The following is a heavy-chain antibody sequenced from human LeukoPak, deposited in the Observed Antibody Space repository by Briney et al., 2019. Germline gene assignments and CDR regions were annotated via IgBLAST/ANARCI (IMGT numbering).Heavy chain of an antibody. CDR3: ARGGVATNVKN. CDR1: GCSISNYY. J-gene: IGHJ4*02. D-gene: IGHD5-12*01. V-gene: IGHV4-4*07. Sequence: SETLSLTCTVSGCSISNYYWSWIRQPAGKGLEWIGRIYSTGSTNYNPSLKSRVTMSLDTSKNQFSLSLSSVTAADTAVYYCARGGVATNVKNWGQGTLVTVSS. CDR2: IYSTGST.